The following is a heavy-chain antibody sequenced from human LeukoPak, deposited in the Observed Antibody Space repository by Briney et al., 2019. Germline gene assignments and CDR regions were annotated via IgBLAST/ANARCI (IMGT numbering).Heavy chain of an antibody. D-gene: IGHD4-11*01. CDR1: GYTFTSYD. J-gene: IGHJ6*03. V-gene: IGHV1-8*03. CDR3: AASGIGYDYPSYYYYYMDV. Sequence: GASVKVSCKASGYTFTSYDINWVRQATGQGLEWMGWMNPNSGNTGYAQKFQGRVTITRNTSISTAYMELSSLRSEDTAVYYCAASGIGYDYPSYYYYYMDVWGKGTTVTVSS. CDR2: MNPNSGNT.